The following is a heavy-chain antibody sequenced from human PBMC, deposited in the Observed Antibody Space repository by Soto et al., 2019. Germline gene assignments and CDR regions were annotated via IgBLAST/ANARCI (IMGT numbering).Heavy chain of an antibody. D-gene: IGHD3-22*01. Sequence: GGSLSPSCAASGFTFSSYAMSWVRQAPWKGLEWVSAISGSGGSTYYADSVKGRFTISRDNSKNTLYLQMNSLRAEDTAVYYCAKEGPNYDSSGYYYKSPKHDAFDIWGQGTMVTVSS. CDR2: ISGSGGST. J-gene: IGHJ3*02. V-gene: IGHV3-23*01. CDR3: AKEGPNYDSSGYYYKSPKHDAFDI. CDR1: GFTFSSYA.